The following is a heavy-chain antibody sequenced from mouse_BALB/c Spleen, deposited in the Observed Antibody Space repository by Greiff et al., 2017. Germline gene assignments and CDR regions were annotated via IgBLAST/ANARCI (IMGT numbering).Heavy chain of an antibody. Sequence: EVKLVESGGGLVKPGGSLKLSCAASGFTFSSYAMSWVRQTPEKRLGWVASISSGGSTYYPDSVKGRFTISRDNARNILYLQMSSLRSEDTAMYYCAREGNYGGYFDYWGQGTTLTVSS. J-gene: IGHJ2*01. CDR2: ISSGGST. V-gene: IGHV5-6-5*01. D-gene: IGHD2-4*01. CDR3: AREGNYGGYFDY. CDR1: GFTFSSYA.